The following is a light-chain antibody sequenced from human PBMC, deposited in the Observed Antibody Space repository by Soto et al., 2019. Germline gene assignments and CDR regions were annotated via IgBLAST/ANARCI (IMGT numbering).Light chain of an antibody. CDR1: QSVNNN. V-gene: IGKV3-11*01. CDR3: QQRNNWPIT. Sequence: EIVMTQSPDTLSVSPGERAILSCRASQSVNNNLAWYQQKPGQAPRLLIYDASNRATGIPARFSGSGSGTDFTLTISSLEPEDFAVYYCQQRNNWPITFGQGTRLEIK. CDR2: DAS. J-gene: IGKJ5*01.